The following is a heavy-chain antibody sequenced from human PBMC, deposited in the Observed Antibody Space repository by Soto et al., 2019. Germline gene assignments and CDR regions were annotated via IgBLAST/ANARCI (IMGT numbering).Heavy chain of an antibody. J-gene: IGHJ5*02. V-gene: IGHV5-51*01. CDR2: IYPSDSDT. CDR1: GYSFTSYW. D-gene: IGHD4-17*01. CDR3: ARHGFYGDFSSNYFDP. Sequence: GESLQISCKGSGYSFTSYWIGWVRQMPGKGLEWMGIIYPSDSDTRYSPSFQGQVTISADKSISTAYLQWSSLKASDTAIYYCARHGFYGDFSSNYFDPWGQGTLVTVSS.